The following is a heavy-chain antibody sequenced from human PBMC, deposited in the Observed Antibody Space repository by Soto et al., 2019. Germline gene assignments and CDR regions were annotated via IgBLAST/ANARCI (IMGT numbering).Heavy chain of an antibody. J-gene: IGHJ4*02. CDR1: GGSISSYY. D-gene: IGHD3-22*01. CDR2: IYYSGST. V-gene: IGHV4-59*01. CDR3: ARNPHYYDSSGYSFDY. Sequence: PSETLSLTCTVSGGSISSYYWSWIRQPPGKGLEWIGYIYYSGSTNYNPSLKSRVTISVDTSKNQFSLKLSSVTAADTAVYYCARNPHYYDSSGYSFDYWGQGTLVTVSS.